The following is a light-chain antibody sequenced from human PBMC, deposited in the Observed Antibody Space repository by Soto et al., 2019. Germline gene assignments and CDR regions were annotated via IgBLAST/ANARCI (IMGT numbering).Light chain of an antibody. CDR1: SSDVGSYNL. Sequence: QSVLTQPASVSGSPGQSITISCTGTSSDVGSYNLVSWYQQHPGKAPKLMIYEGSKRPSGVSNRFSGSKSGNTASLTISGLQAEDEADYYCCSYAGSPLYVFGTGTKRTVL. CDR2: EGS. CDR3: CSYAGSPLYV. V-gene: IGLV2-23*01. J-gene: IGLJ1*01.